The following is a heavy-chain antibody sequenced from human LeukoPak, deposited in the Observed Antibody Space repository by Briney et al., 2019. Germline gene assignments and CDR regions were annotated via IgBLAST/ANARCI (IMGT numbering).Heavy chain of an antibody. J-gene: IGHJ4*02. CDR3: AREGSMVRGVGIIGFDY. D-gene: IGHD3-10*01. Sequence: AASVKVSCKASGYTFTSSAMHWVRQAPGQRLEWMGWINAGNGNTRYSQEFQGRVTITRDTSASTAYMELRSLRSEDMAVYYCAREGSMVRGVGIIGFDYWGQGTLVTVSS. CDR1: GYTFTSSA. CDR2: INAGNGNT. V-gene: IGHV1-3*03.